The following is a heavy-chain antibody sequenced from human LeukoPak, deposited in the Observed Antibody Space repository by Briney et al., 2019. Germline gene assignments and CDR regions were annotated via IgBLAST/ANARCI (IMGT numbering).Heavy chain of an antibody. Sequence: PGRSLRLSRAASGFTFSSYGMHWVRQAPGKGLEWVAVISYDGSNKYYADSVKGRFTISRDNSKNTLYLQMNSLRAEDTAVYYCAKGASGYDFDYWGQGTLVTVSS. CDR3: AKGASGYDFDY. CDR2: ISYDGSNK. V-gene: IGHV3-30*18. CDR1: GFTFSSYG. D-gene: IGHD3-22*01. J-gene: IGHJ4*02.